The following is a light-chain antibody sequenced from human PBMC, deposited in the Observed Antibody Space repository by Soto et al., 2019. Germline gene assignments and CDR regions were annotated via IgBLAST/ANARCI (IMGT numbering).Light chain of an antibody. CDR2: GAS. V-gene: IGKV3-15*01. Sequence: EIVRTQSPATLSVSPGERAALSCKASQSVSGNLAWYQQKPGQAPRLLIYGASTRATGIPARFSGSGSGTEFTLTISSLQSEDFAVYYCQQYNNWPPGTFGQGTKVEIK. CDR3: QQYNNWPPGT. CDR1: QSVSGN. J-gene: IGKJ1*01.